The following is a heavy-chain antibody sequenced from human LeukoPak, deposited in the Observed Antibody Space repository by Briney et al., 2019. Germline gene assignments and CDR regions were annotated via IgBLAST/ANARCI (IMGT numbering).Heavy chain of an antibody. CDR3: ARFTYSTRPSDV. CDR2: IYSSGST. CDR1: GGSISGYY. V-gene: IGHV4-4*09. D-gene: IGHD6-6*01. Sequence: PSETLSLTCSVSGGSISGYYWSWIRQPPGQTLEWIGYIYSSGSTNYNPSLQSRVTMSVDTSMNQFSLRLSSVTAADTAVYYCARFTYSTRPSDVWGKGTTVTVSS. J-gene: IGHJ6*04.